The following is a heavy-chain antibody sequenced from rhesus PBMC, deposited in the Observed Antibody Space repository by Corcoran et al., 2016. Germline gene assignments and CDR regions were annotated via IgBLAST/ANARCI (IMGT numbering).Heavy chain of an antibody. CDR2: ITPRNGNT. Sequence: QVQLVQSGAEVKKPGTSVKLSCNASGYTFTSYYINWVRQAPGQGLEWMGWITPRNGNTGSAQKFQGRVTMARDTSTNTAYMELNSLRSEDTAVYYCARDGFTPGSDFDYWGQGVLVTVSS. V-gene: IGHV1-200*01. CDR3: ARDGFTPGSDFDY. CDR1: GYTFTSYY. J-gene: IGHJ4*01. D-gene: IGHD2-21*01.